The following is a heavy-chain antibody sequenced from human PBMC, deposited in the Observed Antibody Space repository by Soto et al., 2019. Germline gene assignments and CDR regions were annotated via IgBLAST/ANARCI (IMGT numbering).Heavy chain of an antibody. CDR1: GFTFDDYA. V-gene: IGHV3-9*01. CDR3: AKDLQDRRRGFDY. Sequence: EVQLVESGGGLVQPGRSLRLSCAASGFTFDDYAMHWVRQAPGKGLEWVSGISWNSGRIGYADSVKGRFTISRDNAKNSLYLQMNSLIAEDTALYYCAKDLQDRRRGFDYWGQGTLVTVSS. D-gene: IGHD1-1*01. CDR2: ISWNSGRI. J-gene: IGHJ4*02.